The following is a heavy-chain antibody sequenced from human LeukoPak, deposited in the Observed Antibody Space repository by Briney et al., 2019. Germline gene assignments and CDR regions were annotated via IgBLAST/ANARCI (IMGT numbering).Heavy chain of an antibody. D-gene: IGHD3-10*01. CDR1: GYTFTGYY. CDR2: INPNSGGT. CDR3: AREAYDAGSFRTDYYYMDL. J-gene: IGHJ6*03. Sequence: ASVKLSCTASGYTFTGYYIHWVRQAPGQGLEWMGWINPNSGGTNYAQPFQGRVTMTRDTSISTAYMELGRLRSDDTAVYFCAREAYDAGSFRTDYYYMDLSVKGGTATISS. V-gene: IGHV1-2*02.